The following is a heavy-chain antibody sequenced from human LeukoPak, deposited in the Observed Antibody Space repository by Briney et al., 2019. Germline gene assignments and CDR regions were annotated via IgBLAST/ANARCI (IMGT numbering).Heavy chain of an antibody. CDR1: GFTFSNYA. Sequence: PGGSLRLSCSASGFTFSNYAMHRVRQAPGKGLEFVSGISSTGGSTNYPDSVKDRFSISRDNSKNTLYLQMTSLRADDTAVYYCVKDQHCSTISCATRTGFDPWGQGTSVTVSS. V-gene: IGHV3-64D*06. J-gene: IGHJ5*02. CDR2: ISSTGGST. D-gene: IGHD2-2*01. CDR3: VKDQHCSTISCATRTGFDP.